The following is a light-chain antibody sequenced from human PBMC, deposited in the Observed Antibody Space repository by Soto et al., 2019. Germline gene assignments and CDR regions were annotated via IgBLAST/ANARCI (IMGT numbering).Light chain of an antibody. CDR3: QQYGSSHPWT. CDR1: QSVSSSY. CDR2: GAS. J-gene: IGKJ1*01. V-gene: IGKV3-20*01. Sequence: EIVLTHSPTTLALSPGGRSTLSCGAGQSVSSSYLGWYQQKPGQAPRLLIYGASSRATGIPDRFSGSGSATDFTLTISRLEPEDFAVYYCQQYGSSHPWTFGQGTKVDIK.